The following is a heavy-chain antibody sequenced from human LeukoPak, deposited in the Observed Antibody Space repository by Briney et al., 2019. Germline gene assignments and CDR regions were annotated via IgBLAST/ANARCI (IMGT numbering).Heavy chain of an antibody. CDR3: ARGYCTNGVCYNFDY. CDR1: RDSVSSNSAA. CDR2: TYYRSKWYN. J-gene: IGHJ4*02. Sequence: SQTLSLTCAISRDSVSSNSAAWNWIRQSPSRGLEWLGRTYYRSKWYNDYAASVKSRITINPDTSKNQFSLQLNSVTPEDTAVYYCARGYCTNGVCYNFDYWGQGTLVTVSS. V-gene: IGHV6-1*01. D-gene: IGHD2-8*01.